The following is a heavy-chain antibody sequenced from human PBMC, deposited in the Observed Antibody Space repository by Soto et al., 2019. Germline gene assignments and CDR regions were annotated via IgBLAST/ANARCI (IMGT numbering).Heavy chain of an antibody. D-gene: IGHD3-3*01. CDR3: ATGRWRFLFGY. CDR1: GGSFSDYY. J-gene: IGHJ4*02. CDR2: INHSGSP. V-gene: IGHV4-34*01. Sequence: SETLSLTCAVYGGSFSDYYWSWIRQPPGKGLEWIGEINHSGSPNYNPSLKSRVTISVDTSKNQFSLKLSSLTAADTAVYYCATGRWRFLFGYWGQGTLVTVSS.